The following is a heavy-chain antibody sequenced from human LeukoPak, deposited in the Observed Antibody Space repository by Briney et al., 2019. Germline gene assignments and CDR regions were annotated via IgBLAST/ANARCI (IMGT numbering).Heavy chain of an antibody. D-gene: IGHD6-13*01. CDR1: GGTFSSYA. V-gene: IGHV1-69*04. CDR3: ASGYSSSWYYFGY. Sequence: ASVKVSCKASGGTFSSYAISWVRQAPGQGLEWMGRIIPILGIANYAQKFQGRVTITADKSTSTAYMELSSLRSEDTAVYYCASGYSSSWYYFGYWGQGTLVTVSS. J-gene: IGHJ4*02. CDR2: IIPILGIA.